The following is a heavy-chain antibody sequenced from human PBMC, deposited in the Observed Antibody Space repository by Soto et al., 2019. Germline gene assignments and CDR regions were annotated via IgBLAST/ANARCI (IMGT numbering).Heavy chain of an antibody. J-gene: IGHJ4*02. CDR2: IYYSGST. CDR3: ASPGTDSTGRYFDY. V-gene: IGHV4-39*01. CDR1: GGSISSYY. Sequence: ETLSLTCTVSGGSISSYYWGWIRQPPGKGLEWIGSIYYSGSTYYNPSLKSRVTISVDTSKNQFSLKLSSVTAADTAVYYCASPGTDSTGRYFDYWGQGTLVTVSS. D-gene: IGHD1-1*01.